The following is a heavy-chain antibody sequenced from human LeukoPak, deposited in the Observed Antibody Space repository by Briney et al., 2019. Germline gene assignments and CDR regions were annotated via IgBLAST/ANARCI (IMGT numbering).Heavy chain of an antibody. CDR2: ISSSSSYI. CDR3: ARDWVGEQRLVNYYYGMDV. V-gene: IGHV3-21*01. J-gene: IGHJ6*04. Sequence: GGSLRLSCAASGFTFSSYSMNWVRQAPGKGLEWVSSISSSSSYIYYADSVKGRFTISRDNAKNSLYLQMNSLRAEDTAAYYCARDWVGEQRLVNYYYGMDVWGKGTTVTVSS. CDR1: GFTFSSYS. D-gene: IGHD6-13*01.